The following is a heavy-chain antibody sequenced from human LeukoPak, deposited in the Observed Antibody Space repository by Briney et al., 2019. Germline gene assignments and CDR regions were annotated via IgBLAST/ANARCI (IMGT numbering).Heavy chain of an antibody. CDR2: ISYDGSNK. Sequence: PGRSLRLSCAASGFTFSSYAMHWVRQAPGKGLEWVAVISYDGSNKYYADSVKGRFTISRDNSKNTLYLQMNSLRAEDTAVYYCARATTDGMDVWGQGTTVTVSS. CDR1: GFTFSSYA. J-gene: IGHJ6*02. V-gene: IGHV3-30-3*01. D-gene: IGHD4-17*01. CDR3: ARATTDGMDV.